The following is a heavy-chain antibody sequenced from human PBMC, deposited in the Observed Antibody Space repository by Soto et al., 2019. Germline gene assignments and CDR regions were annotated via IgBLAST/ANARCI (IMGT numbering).Heavy chain of an antibody. CDR2: IYYSGST. CDR1: GGSISSYY. D-gene: IGHD3-16*01. CDR3: AGDRSYVGDWWFDP. Sequence: SETLSLTCTVSGGSISSYYWSWIRQPPGKGLEWIGYIYYSGSTNYNPSLKSRVTISVDTSKNQFSLKLSSVTAADTAVYYCAGDRSYVGDWWFDPWGQGTLVTVSS. V-gene: IGHV4-59*01. J-gene: IGHJ5*02.